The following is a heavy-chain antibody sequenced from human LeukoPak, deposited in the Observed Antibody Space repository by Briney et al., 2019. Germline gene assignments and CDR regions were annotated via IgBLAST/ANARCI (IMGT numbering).Heavy chain of an antibody. D-gene: IGHD3-22*01. J-gene: IGHJ4*02. CDR3: ARDMYYYDSSGSVT. CDR2: ISSSSYI. CDR1: GFTFSTYS. V-gene: IGHV3-21*01. Sequence: GGSLRLSCAASGFTFSTYSMNWVRQAPGKGLEWVSSISSSSYIYYADSVKGRFTISRDNAKNSLYLQMNSLRAEDTAVYYCARDMYYYDSSGSVTWGQGTLVTVSS.